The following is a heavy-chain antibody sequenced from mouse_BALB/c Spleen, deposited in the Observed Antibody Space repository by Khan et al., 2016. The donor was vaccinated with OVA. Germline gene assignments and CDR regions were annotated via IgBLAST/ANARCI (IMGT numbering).Heavy chain of an antibody. Sequence: VELVESGPGLVAPSQSLSITCTISGFSLTNYGVHWVRQPPGKGLEWLVVIWSDGNATYNSALKSRLTISKDNSESQVFLKMNSLQTDDTAMDFCARQPYYHYNIMDYWGQGTSVTVSA. D-gene: IGHD2-10*01. CDR1: GFSLTNYG. V-gene: IGHV2-6-1*01. CDR3: ARQPYYHYNIMDY. CDR2: IWSDGNA. J-gene: IGHJ4*01.